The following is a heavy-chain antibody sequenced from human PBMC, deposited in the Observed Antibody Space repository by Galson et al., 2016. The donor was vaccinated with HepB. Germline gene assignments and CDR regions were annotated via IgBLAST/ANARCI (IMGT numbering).Heavy chain of an antibody. CDR3: ASNWDKDC. D-gene: IGHD7-27*01. V-gene: IGHV3-53*01. Sequence: SLRLSCAASGFTVSNNYMSWVRQAPGKGLEWVSVIYSGGGTVYTDSVKGRFTISRDNSKNTLYLQMNRPRAEDTAVYYCASNWDKDCWGQGTLVTVSS. J-gene: IGHJ4*02. CDR2: IYSGGGT. CDR1: GFTVSNNY.